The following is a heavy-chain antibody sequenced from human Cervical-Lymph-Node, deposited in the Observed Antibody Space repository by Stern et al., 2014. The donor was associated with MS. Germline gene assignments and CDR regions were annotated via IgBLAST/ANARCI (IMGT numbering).Heavy chain of an antibody. V-gene: IGHV4-59*01. CDR2: IYGIGNT. J-gene: IGHJ4*02. Sequence: QVQLVQSGPGLVRPSETLSLTCSVSGGSIKSYYWSWIRQSPGKGLEWIGYIYGIGNTNFNPSLKRRVAMSVATSKTQFSLSLRAVTAADTAVYYCVAMVRGATVFDYWGPGTVVTVSS. CDR3: VAMVRGATVFDY. D-gene: IGHD3-10*01. CDR1: GGSIKSYY.